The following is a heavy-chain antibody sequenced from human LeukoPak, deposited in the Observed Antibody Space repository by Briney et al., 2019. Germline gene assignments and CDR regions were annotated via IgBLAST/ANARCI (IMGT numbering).Heavy chain of an antibody. CDR2: IYTSGST. CDR3: ARDSNLLWFGEDRGGDRFDP. V-gene: IGHV4-61*02. D-gene: IGHD3-10*01. CDR1: GGSISCGSYY. Sequence: SETLSLTCTVSGGSISCGSYYWSRIRQPAWKGLEWIGRIYTSGSTNYNPSLKSRVTISVDTSKNQFSLKLSSVTAADTAVYYCARDSNLLWFGEDRGGDRFDPWGQGTLVTVSS. J-gene: IGHJ5*02.